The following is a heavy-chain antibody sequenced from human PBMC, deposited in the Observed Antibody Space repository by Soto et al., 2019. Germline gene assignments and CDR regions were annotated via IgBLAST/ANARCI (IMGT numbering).Heavy chain of an antibody. D-gene: IGHD6-6*01. V-gene: IGHV3-30-3*01. CDR3: ARDELLGPSGYSSSTWAFDI. Sequence: GGSLRLSCAASGFTFSSYAMHWVRQAPGKGLEWVAVISYDGSNKYYADSVKGRFTISRDNSKNTLYLQMNSLRAEDTAVYYCARDELLGPSGYSSSTWAFDIWGQGTMVTVSS. CDR2: ISYDGSNK. J-gene: IGHJ3*02. CDR1: GFTFSSYA.